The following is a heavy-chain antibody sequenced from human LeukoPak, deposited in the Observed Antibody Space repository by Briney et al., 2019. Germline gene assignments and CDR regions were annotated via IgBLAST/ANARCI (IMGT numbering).Heavy chain of an antibody. V-gene: IGHV3-23*01. CDR3: AKSPMWITMVRGPIPKYYYYGMDV. CDR2: ISGSGGST. D-gene: IGHD3-10*01. J-gene: IGHJ6*02. Sequence: GGSLRLSCGASGFTFTNYAMSWVRQAPGKGLEWVSAISGSGGSTYYADSVKGRFTISRDNSKNTLYLQMNSLRAEDTAVYYCAKSPMWITMVRGPIPKYYYYGMDVWGQGTTVTVSS. CDR1: GFTFTNYA.